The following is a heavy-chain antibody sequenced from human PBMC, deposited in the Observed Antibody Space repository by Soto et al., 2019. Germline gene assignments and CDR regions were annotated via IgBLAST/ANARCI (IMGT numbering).Heavy chain of an antibody. V-gene: IGHV3-7*01. CDR3: ERDSYHPNWFDT. D-gene: IGHD2-2*01. Sequence: PGGSLRLSCAASGFTFSSYWMSWVRQAPGKGLEWVANIKQDGSEKYYVDSVKGRFTISRDNAKNSLYLQMNSLRAEETAVYYCERDSYHPNWFDTWGQGTLVTVSS. J-gene: IGHJ5*02. CDR1: GFTFSSYW. CDR2: IKQDGSEK.